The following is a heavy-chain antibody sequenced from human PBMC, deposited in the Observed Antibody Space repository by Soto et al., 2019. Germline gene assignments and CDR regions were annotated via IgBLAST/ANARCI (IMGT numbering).Heavy chain of an antibody. CDR3: DRGGNYYGLRV. Sequence: PSETLSLTCTVSGGSISSGDYYWSWIRQPPGKGLEWIGYIYDSGSTYYNASLKSRVTISLDTSRNQFSLKLTSVSAADTAVYYCDRGGNYYGLRVWGQGTTVTVSS. J-gene: IGHJ6*02. V-gene: IGHV4-30-4*01. CDR2: IYDSGST. CDR1: GGSISSGDYY.